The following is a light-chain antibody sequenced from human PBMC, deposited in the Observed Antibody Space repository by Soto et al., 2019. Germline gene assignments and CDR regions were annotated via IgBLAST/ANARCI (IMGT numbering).Light chain of an antibody. V-gene: IGKV3-20*01. CDR3: QQYGDLPRT. CDR1: QSVSSSY. Sequence: EIVLTQSPGTLSLSPGERATLSCRASQSVSSSYLAWYQQKPGQATRLLMYGASSRATGISDRFSGSGSGTDFTLTISRLEPEDFAMYYCQQYGDLPRTFGQGTKVEIK. J-gene: IGKJ1*01. CDR2: GAS.